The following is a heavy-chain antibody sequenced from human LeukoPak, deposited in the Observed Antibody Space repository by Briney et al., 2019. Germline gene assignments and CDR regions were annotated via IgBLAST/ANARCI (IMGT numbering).Heavy chain of an antibody. V-gene: IGHV3-30-3*01. J-gene: IGHJ6*02. CDR1: GFTFSSYA. Sequence: GRSLRLSCAASGFTFSSYAMHWVRQAPGKGLEWVAVISYDGSNKYYADSVKGRFTISRDNSKNTLYLQMNSLRAEDTAVYYCAFLEGYSFGTGSSYGTDVWGQGTAVTVSS. D-gene: IGHD5-18*01. CDR2: ISYDGSNK. CDR3: AFLEGYSFGTGSSYGTDV.